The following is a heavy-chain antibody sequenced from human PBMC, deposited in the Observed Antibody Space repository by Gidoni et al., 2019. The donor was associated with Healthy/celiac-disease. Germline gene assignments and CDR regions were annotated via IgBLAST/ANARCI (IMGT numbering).Heavy chain of an antibody. J-gene: IGHJ3*02. Sequence: EVQLVESGGGLVKPGGSLRLSCAASGCPFSSYSMNWVRQAPGKGLELVSSISSSSSYIYYADSVKGRFTIARDNAKNSLYLQMNSLRAEDTAVYYCATEQEVTTVVILDAFDIWGQGTMVTVSS. D-gene: IGHD4-17*01. CDR3: ATEQEVTTVVILDAFDI. CDR2: ISSSSSYI. CDR1: GCPFSSYS. V-gene: IGHV3-21*01.